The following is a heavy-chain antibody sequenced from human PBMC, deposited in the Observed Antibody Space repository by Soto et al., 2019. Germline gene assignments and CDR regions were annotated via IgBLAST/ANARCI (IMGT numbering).Heavy chain of an antibody. V-gene: IGHV1-18*01. Sequence: QVQRVNSGAEVKKPGAAVKVSCKASGYTFTSYGISWVRQAPGQGLEWMGWISAYNGNTNYARQLQGRSTMTTDTNTSTAYMELRSLRSDDTAVYYSAREITPADYCGQGNLLSVSS. CDR3: AREITPADY. CDR2: ISAYNGNT. J-gene: IGHJ4*02. CDR1: GYTFTSYG.